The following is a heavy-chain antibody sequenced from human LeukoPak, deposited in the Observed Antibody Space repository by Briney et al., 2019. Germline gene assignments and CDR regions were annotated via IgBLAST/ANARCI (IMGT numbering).Heavy chain of an antibody. D-gene: IGHD6-13*01. CDR2: ISYDGSNK. CDR1: GFTFSSYA. J-gene: IGHJ4*02. V-gene: IGHV3-30*04. CDR3: AKDASSSLEY. Sequence: PGGSLRLSCAASGFTFSSYAMHWVRQAPGKGLEWVALISYDGSNKYYADSVKGRFTISRDNSKNTLYLQMNSLRTEDTAVYYCAKDASSSLEYWGRGTLVTVSS.